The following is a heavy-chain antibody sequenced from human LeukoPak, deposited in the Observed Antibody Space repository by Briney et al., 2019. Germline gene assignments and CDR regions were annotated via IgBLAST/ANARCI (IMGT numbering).Heavy chain of an antibody. V-gene: IGHV1-58*02. D-gene: IGHD2-21*01. CDR2: LVVGSGNT. CDR3: AADVIPGPKGFDP. Sequence: SVKVSCKASGFTFTSVAMQWVRQARGQRLEWIGWLVVGSGNTRYAQMFQERVTINRDMSTSTAYMELRSLSSEDTAVYYCAADVIPGPKGFDPWGQGTLVTVS. J-gene: IGHJ5*02. CDR1: GFTFTSVA.